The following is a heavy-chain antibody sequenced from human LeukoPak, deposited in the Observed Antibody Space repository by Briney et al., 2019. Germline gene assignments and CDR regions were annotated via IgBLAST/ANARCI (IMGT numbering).Heavy chain of an antibody. V-gene: IGHV4-59*12. J-gene: IGHJ4*02. Sequence: KTSETLSLTCTVSGGSISSYYWSWIRQPPGKGLEWIGYIYYSGSTNYNPSLKSRVTISVDTSKNQFSLKLSSVTAADTAVYYCARGLVDWGHYFDYWGQGTLVTVSS. D-gene: IGHD3-9*01. CDR2: IYYSGST. CDR3: ARGLVDWGHYFDY. CDR1: GGSISSYY.